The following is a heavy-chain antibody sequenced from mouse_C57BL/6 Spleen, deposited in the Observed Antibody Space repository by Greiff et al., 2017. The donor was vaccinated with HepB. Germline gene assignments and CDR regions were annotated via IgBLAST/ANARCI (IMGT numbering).Heavy chain of an antibody. V-gene: IGHV5-9*01. CDR3: ARHPLGSFDD. D-gene: IGHD4-1*01. J-gene: IGHJ2*01. Sequence: EVQLVESGGGLVKPGGSLKLSCAASGFTFSSYTMSWVRQTPEKRLEWVATISGGGGNTYYPDSVKGRFTISRDNAKNTLYLQMSSLRSEDTALYYCARHPLGSFDDWGQGTTLTVSS. CDR2: ISGGGGNT. CDR1: GFTFSSYT.